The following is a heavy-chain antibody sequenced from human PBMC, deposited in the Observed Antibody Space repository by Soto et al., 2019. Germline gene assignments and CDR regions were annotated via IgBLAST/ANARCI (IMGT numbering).Heavy chain of an antibody. CDR2: IYYSGST. CDR3: AKMTTVTSNYFDY. D-gene: IGHD4-17*01. CDR1: GGSISSGDYY. V-gene: IGHV4-30-4*01. Sequence: PSETLSLTCTVSGGSISSGDYYWSWIRQPPGKGLEWIGYIYYSGSTYYNPSLKSRVTISVDTSKNQFSLKLSSVTAADTAVYYCAKMTTVTSNYFDYWGQGTLVTVS. J-gene: IGHJ4*02.